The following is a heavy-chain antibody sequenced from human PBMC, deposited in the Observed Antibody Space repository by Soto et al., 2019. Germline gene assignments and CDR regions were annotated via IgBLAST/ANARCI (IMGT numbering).Heavy chain of an antibody. CDR3: AKYQGETYSSSYGMDV. CDR1: GFTFSSYG. V-gene: IGHV3-30*18. Sequence: GGSLRLSCAASGFTFSSYGMHWVRQAPGKGLEWVAVISYDGSNKYYADSVKGRFTISRDNSKNTLYLQMNSLRAVDTAVYYCAKYQGETYSSSYGMDVWGQGTTVTVSS. J-gene: IGHJ6*02. D-gene: IGHD6-6*01. CDR2: ISYDGSNK.